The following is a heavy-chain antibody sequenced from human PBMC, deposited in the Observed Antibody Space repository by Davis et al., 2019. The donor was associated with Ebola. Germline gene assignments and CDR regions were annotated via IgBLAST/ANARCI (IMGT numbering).Heavy chain of an antibody. CDR3: AKDHGNWFDP. V-gene: IGHV3-23*01. Sequence: GESLKISCAASGFTFSSYAMSWVRQAPGKGLEWVSAISGSGGSTYYADSVKGRFTISRDNSKNTLYLQMNSLRAEDTAVYYCAKDHGNWFDPWGQGTLVTASS. J-gene: IGHJ5*02. CDR1: GFTFSSYA. CDR2: ISGSGGST. D-gene: IGHD2-8*01.